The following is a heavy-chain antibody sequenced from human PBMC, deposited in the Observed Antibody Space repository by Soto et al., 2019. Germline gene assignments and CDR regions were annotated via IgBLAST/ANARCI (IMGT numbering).Heavy chain of an antibody. J-gene: IGHJ4*02. CDR1: GGSISSGGYY. D-gene: IGHD2-2*01. CDR2: IYYSGST. V-gene: IGHV4-31*03. CDR3: ASARGRGFVVVVPGAMRGFDY. Sequence: QVQLQESGPGLVKPSQTLSLTCTVSGGSISSGGYYWSWIRQHPGKGLAWIGYIYYSGSTYYNPAVGRRGTRAVDTSKNQVSREVGSVSGGDTAGEYCASARGRGFVVVVPGAMRGFDYWGQGTLVTVSS.